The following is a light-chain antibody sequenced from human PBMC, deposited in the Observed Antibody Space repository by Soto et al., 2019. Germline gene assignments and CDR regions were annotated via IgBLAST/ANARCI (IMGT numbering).Light chain of an antibody. V-gene: IGLV2-11*01. CDR2: DVS. Sequence: QSVLTQPRSVSGSPGQSVSISGTGTSSDIGGYNYVSWYQQHPGKAPKLMIYDVSKRPSGVPDRFSGSKSGNTASLTISGLQAEDEADYYCCSYAGSYKGYVFGPGTKLTVL. J-gene: IGLJ1*01. CDR3: CSYAGSYKGYV. CDR1: SSDIGGYNY.